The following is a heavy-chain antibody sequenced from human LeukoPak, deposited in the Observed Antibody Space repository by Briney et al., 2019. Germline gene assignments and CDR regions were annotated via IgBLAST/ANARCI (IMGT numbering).Heavy chain of an antibody. CDR3: ARERPNTAMGTFDY. J-gene: IGHJ4*02. V-gene: IGHV3-21*01. D-gene: IGHD5-18*01. CDR2: ISSSTYI. Sequence: GGPLRLSCAASGFTFSSYNMNWVRQAPGKGLEWVSSISSSTYIYYADSVKGRFTISRDNAKNSLYLQMNSLRAEDTAVYYCARERPNTAMGTFDYWGQGTLVTISS. CDR1: GFTFSSYN.